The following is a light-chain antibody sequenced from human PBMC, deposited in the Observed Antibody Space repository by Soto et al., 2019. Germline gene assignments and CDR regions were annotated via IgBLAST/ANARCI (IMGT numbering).Light chain of an antibody. V-gene: IGKV3-15*01. CDR3: QQYNNWHPIT. CDR1: QSVSGN. CDR2: GAS. J-gene: IGKJ3*01. Sequence: EIVMTQSPATLSVSPGERATLSCRASQSVSGNLAWYQQKPGQAPRLLIYGASTRATGIPARFSGSGSGTEFTLTISSLQSEDFAVYYCQQYNNWHPITFGPGTKVDIK.